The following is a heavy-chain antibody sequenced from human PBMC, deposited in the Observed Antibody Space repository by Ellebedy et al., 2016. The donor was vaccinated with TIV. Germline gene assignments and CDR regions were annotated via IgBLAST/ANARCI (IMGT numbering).Heavy chain of an antibody. CDR3: AKGTSSGFNYDRVGSEY. V-gene: IGHV3-23*01. D-gene: IGHD3-22*01. CDR1: GFTFSSFA. CDR2: ISGGGDIT. Sequence: GESLKISCAASGFTFSSFAMHWVRQAPGKGLEWLSVISGGGDITYHADSVKGRFTITRDNSKNTLYLQMNRLRGEDTAVYYCAKGTSSGFNYDRVGSEYWGQGTLVTVSS. J-gene: IGHJ4*02.